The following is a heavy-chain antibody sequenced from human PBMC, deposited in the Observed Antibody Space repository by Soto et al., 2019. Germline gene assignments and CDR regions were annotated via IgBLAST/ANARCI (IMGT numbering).Heavy chain of an antibody. CDR2: INAGNGNT. Sequence: GASVKVSCKASGYTFTSYAMHWVRQAPGQRLEWMGWINAGNGNTKYSQKFQGRVTITRDTSASTAYMELSSLRSEDTAVYYCARDARRLSKNWFDSLGQGPLVTVS. V-gene: IGHV1-3*01. J-gene: IGHJ5*01. CDR3: ARDARRLSKNWFDS. CDR1: GYTFTSYA.